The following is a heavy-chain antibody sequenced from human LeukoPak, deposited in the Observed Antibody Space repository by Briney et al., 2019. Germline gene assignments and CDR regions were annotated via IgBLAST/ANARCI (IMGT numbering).Heavy chain of an antibody. V-gene: IGHV3-7*01. Sequence: PGGSLTPSCAAPGFSYRVSWRTWVRPAPGRGLAWVGNIDPDRNTQNYVDSVKGRFTFSRDNARNSLCLQMTGLRAEDTAVYYCARDPAYGALDYWGQGTLVTVSS. CDR3: ARDPAYGALDY. J-gene: IGHJ4*02. CDR1: GFSYRVSW. D-gene: IGHD4-17*01. CDR2: IDPDRNTQ.